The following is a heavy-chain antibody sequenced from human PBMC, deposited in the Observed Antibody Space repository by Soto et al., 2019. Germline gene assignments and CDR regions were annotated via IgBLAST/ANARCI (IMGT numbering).Heavy chain of an antibody. CDR1: GYTFTSYG. D-gene: IGHD3-22*01. CDR3: AIGGFQMIVVSTPDYYYGMDV. V-gene: IGHV1-18*01. Sequence: ASVKVSCKASGYTFTSYGISWVRQAPGQGLEWMGWISANNGKTNYAQKFQGRVTMTTDTSTSTAYMELSSLRSEDTVVYYCAIGGFQMIVVSTPDYYYGMDVWGQGTTVTVSS. J-gene: IGHJ6*02. CDR2: ISANNGKT.